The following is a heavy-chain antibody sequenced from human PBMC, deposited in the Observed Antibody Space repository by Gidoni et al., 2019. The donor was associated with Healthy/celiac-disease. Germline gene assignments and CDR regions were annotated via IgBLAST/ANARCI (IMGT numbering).Heavy chain of an antibody. CDR2: INHSGST. V-gene: IGHV4-34*01. J-gene: IGHJ5*02. D-gene: IGHD1-7*01. CDR3: ARGQGITGTTQWFDP. Sequence: QVQLQQCGAGLLKPSETLSLTCAVYAGSFSGYYWSWIRQPPGNGLEWLGEINHSGSTNYNPTLKSRVTISVDTSKNQFSLELSSVTAADTAVYYCARGQGITGTTQWFDPWGQGTLVTVSS. CDR1: AGSFSGYY.